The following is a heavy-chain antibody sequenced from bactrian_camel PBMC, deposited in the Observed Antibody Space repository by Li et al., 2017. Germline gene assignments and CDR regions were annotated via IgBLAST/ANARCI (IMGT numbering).Heavy chain of an antibody. CDR1: ERTASNSY. Sequence: HVQLVESGGDLVQPGGSLRLSCVVSERTASNSYLSWIRQAPGKGLEWVSSIRNFAQNTYYSDSVKGRFTISRDNAKNTLYLQMNSLKTEDTAVYYCATGLLADHGLGLGTQVTVS. J-gene: IGHJ4*01. CDR2: IRNFAQNT. D-gene: IGHD5*01. V-gene: IGHV3-2*01.